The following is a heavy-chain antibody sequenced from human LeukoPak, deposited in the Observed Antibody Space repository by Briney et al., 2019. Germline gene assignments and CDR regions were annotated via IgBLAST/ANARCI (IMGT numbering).Heavy chain of an antibody. J-gene: IGHJ4*02. CDR3: ARSDSSGWYFDY. D-gene: IGHD6-19*01. CDR1: GGSISSYY. Sequence: SETLSLTCTVSGGSISSYYWSWIRQPPGKRLEWIGEIYHSGSTNYNPSLKSRVTISVDKSKNQFSLKLSSVTAADTAVYYCARSDSSGWYFDYWGQGTLVTVSS. V-gene: IGHV4-59*12. CDR2: IYHSGST.